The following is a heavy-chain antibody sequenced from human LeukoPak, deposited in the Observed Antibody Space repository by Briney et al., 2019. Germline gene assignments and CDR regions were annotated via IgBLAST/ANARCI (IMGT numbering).Heavy chain of an antibody. CDR3: AKQLIGTAFDY. CDR1: AFIFSGHW. Sequence: GGSLRLSCEGSAFIFSGHWMNWVRQAPGKGLEWVSSISSSSSYIYYADSVKGRFTISRDNAKNSLYLQMNSLRAEDTAVYYCAKQLIGTAFDYWGQGTLVTVSS. CDR2: ISSSSSYI. V-gene: IGHV3-21*04. J-gene: IGHJ4*02. D-gene: IGHD5-24*01.